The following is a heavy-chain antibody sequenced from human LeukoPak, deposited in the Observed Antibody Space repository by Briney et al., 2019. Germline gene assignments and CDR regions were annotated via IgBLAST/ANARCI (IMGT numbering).Heavy chain of an antibody. CDR2: ISGSGDGT. Sequence: GGSLRLSCEASGFIFRSYAMNWVRQAAGKGLEWVSAISGSGDGTHYADSVKGRFTISRDNSKKTLYLEMNSLRVEDTAVYSCAKAPGFTVVTSFDWWGQGTLVTVSS. CDR3: AKAPGFTVVTSFDW. CDR1: GFIFRSYA. J-gene: IGHJ4*02. D-gene: IGHD4-23*01. V-gene: IGHV3-23*01.